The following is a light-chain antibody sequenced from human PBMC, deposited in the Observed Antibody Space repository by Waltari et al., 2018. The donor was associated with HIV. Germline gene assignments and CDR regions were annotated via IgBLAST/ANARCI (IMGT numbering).Light chain of an antibody. CDR2: AAS. CDR1: QSVRNNY. V-gene: IGKV3-20*01. Sequence: ENVLTQSPGTLSLSPGQRAFLSCRASQSVRNNYLAWYQQKPGQAPRLLIYAASTRATGIPDRCSASGSATDFTLTIGRLEPEDFAVYYCQQYGGSPWTFGQGTTVEIE. CDR3: QQYGGSPWT. J-gene: IGKJ1*01.